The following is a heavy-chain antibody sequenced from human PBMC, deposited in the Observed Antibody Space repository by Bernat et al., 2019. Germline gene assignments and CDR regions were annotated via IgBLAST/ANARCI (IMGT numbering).Heavy chain of an antibody. V-gene: IGHV4-31*03. Sequence: QVQLQESGPGLVKPSQTLSLTCTVSGGSISKAGYFWNWIRQHPGQGLQWIGCMDHSGSTYYNPSLKSRLTISRDTSKNQLSLRLSSVTAADTALYYCAKDSDFLYDTVDWGQGTLVTVSS. D-gene: IGHD3-3*01. J-gene: IGHJ4*02. CDR3: AKDSDFLYDTVD. CDR1: GGSISKAGYF. CDR2: MDHSGST.